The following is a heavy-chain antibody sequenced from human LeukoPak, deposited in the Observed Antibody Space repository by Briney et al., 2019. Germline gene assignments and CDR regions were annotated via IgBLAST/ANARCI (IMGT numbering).Heavy chain of an antibody. CDR1: GGSFSGYS. J-gene: IGHJ4*02. CDR2: INHSGST. D-gene: IGHD3-10*01. V-gene: IGHV4-34*01. CDR3: ARTNYHQPRVLSD. Sequence: PSETLSLTCAVYGGSFSGYSWNWIRQPPGKGLEWIGEINHSGSTNYKSSLKSRITISSDTSKKQVSLRLSSVTAADTAVYYCARTNYHQPRVLSDWGRGTLVTVSS.